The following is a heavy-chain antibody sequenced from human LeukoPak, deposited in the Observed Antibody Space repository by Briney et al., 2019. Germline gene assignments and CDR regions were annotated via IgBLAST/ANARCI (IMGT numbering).Heavy chain of an antibody. D-gene: IGHD2-21*02. Sequence: ASVKVSCKASGYTFTGYYMHWVRQAPGQGLELMGWINPNSGGTNYAQKFQGRVTMTRDTSISTAYMELSRLRSDDTAVYYCARDPRSKGVTDYWGQGTLVTVSS. J-gene: IGHJ4*02. CDR2: INPNSGGT. V-gene: IGHV1-2*02. CDR3: ARDPRSKGVTDY. CDR1: GYTFTGYY.